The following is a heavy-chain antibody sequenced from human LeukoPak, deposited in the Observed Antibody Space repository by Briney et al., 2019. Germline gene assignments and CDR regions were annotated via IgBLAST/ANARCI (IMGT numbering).Heavy chain of an antibody. J-gene: IGHJ5*02. Sequence: GGSLRLSCVASGFTFSSYNMIWVRQAPGKGLEWVSGLFGSGRATYYAHSVKGRFTISRENSKNTMFLQMHSLRVDDTAVYYCARQRVMLTGTGGTWIDPWGQGTLVTVSS. CDR3: ARQRVMLTGTGGTWIDP. CDR2: LFGSGRAT. CDR1: GFTFSSYN. V-gene: IGHV3-23*01. D-gene: IGHD1/OR15-1a*01.